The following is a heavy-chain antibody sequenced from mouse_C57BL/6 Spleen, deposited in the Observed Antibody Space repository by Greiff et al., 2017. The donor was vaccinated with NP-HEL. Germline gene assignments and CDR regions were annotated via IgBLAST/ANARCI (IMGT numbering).Heavy chain of an antibody. CDR2: IYPGSGST. Sequence: VQLQQPGAELVKPGASVKMSCKASGYTFTSYWITWVKQRPGQGLEWIGDIYPGSGSTNYNEKFKSKATLTVDTSSSTAYMQLSSLTSEDSAVYYCAREMGGTTVVAYYFDYWGQGTTLTVSS. CDR3: AREMGGTTVVAYYFDY. J-gene: IGHJ2*01. D-gene: IGHD1-1*01. CDR1: GYTFTSYW. V-gene: IGHV1-55*01.